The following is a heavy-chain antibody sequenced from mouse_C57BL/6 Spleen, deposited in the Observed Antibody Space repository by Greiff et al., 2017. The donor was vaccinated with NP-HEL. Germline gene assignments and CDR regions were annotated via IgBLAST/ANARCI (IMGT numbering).Heavy chain of an antibody. V-gene: IGHV1-18*01. Sequence: EVQLQQSGPELVKPGASVKIPCKASGYTFTDYNMDWVKQSHGKSLEWIGDINPNNGGTIYNQKFKGKATLTVDKSSSTAYMELRSLTSEDTAVYYCARPVSPGASYYAMDYWGQGTSVTVSS. CDR1: GYTFTDYN. J-gene: IGHJ4*01. CDR3: ARPVSPGASYYAMDY. CDR2: INPNNGGT.